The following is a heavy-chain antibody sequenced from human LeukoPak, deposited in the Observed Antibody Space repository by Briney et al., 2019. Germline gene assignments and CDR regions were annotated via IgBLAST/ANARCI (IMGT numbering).Heavy chain of an antibody. CDR2: LWNGGFDH. J-gene: IGHJ6*02. V-gene: IGHV3-33*01. Sequence: GGSLRLSCAASGFSCADFGMHWVRQAPGKGLEWVAVLWNGGFDHFYRDSVRGRFTISRDVSKNTLYLQVDGLRADDTAVYYCARDVETLLNRMDVWGQGTTVIVSS. D-gene: IGHD5-18*01. CDR3: ARDVETLLNRMDV. CDR1: GFSCADFG.